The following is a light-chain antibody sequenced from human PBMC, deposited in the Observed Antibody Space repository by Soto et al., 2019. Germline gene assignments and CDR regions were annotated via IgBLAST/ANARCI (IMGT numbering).Light chain of an antibody. CDR3: QQRSNWLTWT. Sequence: EIVLTQSPATLSLSPGERATLSCRASQSVSSYLAWYQQKPGQAPRLLIYDASNRATGIPARFSGSGSGTDFTLTISSLGPEDFAVYYCQQRSNWLTWTFGQGTKVDIK. CDR1: QSVSSY. CDR2: DAS. V-gene: IGKV3-11*01. J-gene: IGKJ1*01.